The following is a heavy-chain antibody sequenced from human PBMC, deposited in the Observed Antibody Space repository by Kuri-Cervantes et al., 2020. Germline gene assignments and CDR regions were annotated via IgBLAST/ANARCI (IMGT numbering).Heavy chain of an antibody. CDR2: IKQDGSEK. D-gene: IGHD3-22*01. CDR3: AKDISTYYYDSSGYGWNGMDV. J-gene: IGHJ6*02. V-gene: IGHV3-7*03. CDR1: GFTFSSYW. Sequence: GESLKISCAASGFTFSSYWMSWVRQAPGKGLEWVANIKQDGSEKYYVDSVKGRFTISRDNAKNSLYLQMNSLRAEDTALYYCAKDISTYYYDSSGYGWNGMDVWGQGTTVTVSS.